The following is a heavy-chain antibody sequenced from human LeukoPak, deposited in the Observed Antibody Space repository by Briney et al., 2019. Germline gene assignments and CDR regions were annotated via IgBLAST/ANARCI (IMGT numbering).Heavy chain of an antibody. Sequence: SVKVSCKASGGTFSSYAISWVRQAPGQGLEWMGGIIPIFGTANYAQKFQGRVTITADESTSTAYMELSSLRSEDTAVYYCARDHGQWVVRISLDYWGQGTLVTVSS. CDR1: GGTFSSYA. CDR3: ARDHGQWVVRISLDY. CDR2: IIPIFGTA. J-gene: IGHJ4*02. V-gene: IGHV1-69*13. D-gene: IGHD6-19*01.